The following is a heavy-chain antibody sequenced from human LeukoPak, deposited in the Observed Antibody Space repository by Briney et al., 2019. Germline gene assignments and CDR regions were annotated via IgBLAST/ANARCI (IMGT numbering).Heavy chain of an antibody. V-gene: IGHV1-69*10. J-gene: IGHJ6*02. CDR3: ARDFWGTMVRAASMDV. Sequence: GASVKLSCKASGYTVRSYDITWVRQAPGQARELVGSIIPSFGIPSYAQKFKRRVTISADTSTTTAFMDLTSLRSEDTAVYHCARDFWGTMVRAASMDVWGQGTTVTVSS. CDR2: IIPSFGIP. CDR1: GYTVRSYD. D-gene: IGHD3-10*01.